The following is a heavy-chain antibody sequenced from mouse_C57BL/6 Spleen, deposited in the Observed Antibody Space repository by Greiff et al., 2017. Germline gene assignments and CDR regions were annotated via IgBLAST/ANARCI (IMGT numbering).Heavy chain of an antibody. J-gene: IGHJ4*01. CDR1: AYSITSCYY. D-gene: IGHD4-1*01. CDR3: ARERGTRAMDY. Sequence: EVQLVESGPGLVKPSQSLSLTCSVTAYSITSCYYWNWIRQFPGNKLEWMGYISYDGSNNYNPSLKNRISITRDTSKNQFFLKLNSVTTEDTATYYCARERGTRAMDYWGQGTSVTVSS. V-gene: IGHV3-6*01. CDR2: ISYDGSN.